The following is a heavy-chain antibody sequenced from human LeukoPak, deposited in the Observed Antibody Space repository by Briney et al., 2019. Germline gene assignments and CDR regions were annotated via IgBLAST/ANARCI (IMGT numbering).Heavy chain of an antibody. CDR2: IYYSGST. CDR3: ARDLGATNWFDP. J-gene: IGHJ5*02. Sequence: TLSLTCTASGGSISSGGYYWSWIRQHPGKGLEWVGYIYYSGSTYYNPSLKSRVTISVDTSNNQFSLKLSSVTAADTAVYYCARDLGATNWFDPWGQGTLVTVSS. CDR1: GGSISSGGYY. V-gene: IGHV4-31*03. D-gene: IGHD1-26*01.